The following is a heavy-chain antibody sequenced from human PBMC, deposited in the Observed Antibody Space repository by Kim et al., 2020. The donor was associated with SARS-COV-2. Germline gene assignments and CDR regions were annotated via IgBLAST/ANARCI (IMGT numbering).Heavy chain of an antibody. V-gene: IGHV7-4-1*02. Sequence: ASVKVSCKASGYTFTSYAMNWVRQAPGQGLEWMGWINTNTGNPTYAQGFTGRFVFSLDTSVSTAYLQISSLKAEDTAVYYCARGPYPLPAYYDFWSGYSVALGGDFVLRGRGPLVTVSS. D-gene: IGHD3-3*01. CDR1: GYTFTSYA. CDR3: ARGPYPLPAYYDFWSGYSVALGGDFVL. J-gene: IGHJ2*01. CDR2: INTNTGNP.